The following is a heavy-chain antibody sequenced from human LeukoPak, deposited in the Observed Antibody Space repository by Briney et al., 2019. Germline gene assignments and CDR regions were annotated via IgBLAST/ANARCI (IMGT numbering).Heavy chain of an antibody. Sequence: ASVKVSCKASGYTFTSYGISWVRRAPGQGLEWMGWISAYNGNTNYAQKLQGRVTMTTDTSTSTAYMELRSLRSDDTAVYYCAARDGYNSYFDYWGQGTLVTVSS. CDR3: AARDGYNSYFDY. D-gene: IGHD5-24*01. V-gene: IGHV1-18*01. J-gene: IGHJ4*02. CDR2: ISAYNGNT. CDR1: GYTFTSYG.